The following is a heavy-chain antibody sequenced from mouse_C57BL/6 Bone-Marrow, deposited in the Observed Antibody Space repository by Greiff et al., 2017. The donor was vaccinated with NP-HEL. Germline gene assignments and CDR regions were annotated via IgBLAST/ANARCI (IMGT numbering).Heavy chain of an antibody. CDR1: GYTFTSYW. V-gene: IGHV1-64*01. CDR2: IHPNSGST. D-gene: IGHD1-1*01. Sequence: QVQLQQPGAELVKPGASVKLSCKASGYTFTSYWMHWVKQRPGQGLEWIGMIHPNSGSTNYNEKFKSKATLTVDKSSSTAYMQLSSLTSEDSAVYYCAITSVVDWDFDGWGTGTTVTVSS. CDR3: AITSVVDWDFDG. J-gene: IGHJ1*03.